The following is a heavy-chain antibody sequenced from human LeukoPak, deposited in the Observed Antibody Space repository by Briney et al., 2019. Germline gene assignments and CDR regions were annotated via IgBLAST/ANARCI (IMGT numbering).Heavy chain of an antibody. Sequence: SETLSHTCAVYGGSFSDYFWSWIRQPPGKGLEWIGEINHSGSTIYNPSLKSRVTISVDTSKNQFSLKLNSLTAADTAVYYCAVGGDLPGWGQGTLVTVSS. D-gene: IGHD4-17*01. J-gene: IGHJ4*02. CDR2: INHSGST. V-gene: IGHV4-34*01. CDR3: AVGGDLPG. CDR1: GGSFSDYF.